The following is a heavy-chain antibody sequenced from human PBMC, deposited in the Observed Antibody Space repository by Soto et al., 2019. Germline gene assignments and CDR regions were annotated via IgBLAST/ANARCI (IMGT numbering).Heavy chain of an antibody. CDR1: GGNFSSYN. V-gene: IGHV1-69*04. CDR3: ARDWIQLGWFDP. J-gene: IGHJ5*02. D-gene: IGHD5-18*01. Sequence: KVSCKASGGNFSSYNISWVRQAPGQGLEWMGRIIPILGIANYAQKFQGRVTITADKSTSTAYMELSSLRSEDTAVYYCARDWIQLGWFDPWGQGTLVTVSS. CDR2: IIPILGIA.